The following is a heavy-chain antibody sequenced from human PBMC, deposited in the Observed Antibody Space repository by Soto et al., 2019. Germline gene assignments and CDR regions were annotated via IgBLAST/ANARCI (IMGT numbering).Heavy chain of an antibody. CDR1: GYTFTSYA. CDR3: ARVSGWYYFDY. CDR2: LNAGNGNT. Sequence: QVQLVQSGAEVKKPGASVKVSCKASGYTFTSYAMHWVRQAPGQRLEWMAWLNAGNGNTKYSQKFQGRVTITRDTSASTAYMELSSLRSEDTAVYYCARVSGWYYFDYWGQGTLVTVSS. D-gene: IGHD6-19*01. V-gene: IGHV1-3*01. J-gene: IGHJ4*02.